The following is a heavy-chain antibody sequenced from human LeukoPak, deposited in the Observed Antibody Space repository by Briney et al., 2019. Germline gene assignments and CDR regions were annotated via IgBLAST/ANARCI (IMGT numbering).Heavy chain of an antibody. V-gene: IGHV1-69*06. CDR1: GYTFTRYH. J-gene: IGHJ4*02. CDR3: ARGYGDYDFDF. CDR2: IIPIFGKA. Sequence: GASVKVSCKSSGYTFTRYHIHWVRQAPGQGLEWVGGIIPIFGKANYAQKFQGRVTITSNKSTSPAYMKLGSVRTEETDVYYCARGYGDYDFDFWDQGTRTTVSS. D-gene: IGHD4-17*01.